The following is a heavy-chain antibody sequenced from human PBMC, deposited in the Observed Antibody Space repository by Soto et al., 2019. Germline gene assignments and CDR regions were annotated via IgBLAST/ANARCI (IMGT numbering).Heavy chain of an antibody. D-gene: IGHD3-3*01. Sequence: SVKVSCKASGYTFTYRYLHWVRQAPGQALEWMGWITPIYGKTNYAQKFQGRVTITADESMSTAYMELSSLRSEDTAVYYCARTPYYDFWSGYSVLDYWGQGTLVTVSS. J-gene: IGHJ4*02. CDR1: GYTFTYRY. CDR3: ARTPYYDFWSGYSVLDY. CDR2: ITPIYGKT. V-gene: IGHV1-45*02.